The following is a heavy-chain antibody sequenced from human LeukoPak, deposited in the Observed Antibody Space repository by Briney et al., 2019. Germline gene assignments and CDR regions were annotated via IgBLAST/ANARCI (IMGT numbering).Heavy chain of an antibody. D-gene: IGHD2-8*01. CDR1: GFTFSDYY. J-gene: IGHJ5*02. CDR3: ARGADGVSSNPRGWFDP. Sequence: GGSLRLSCATSGFTFSDYYMSWLRQAPGKGLEGVSYISSSGSPIYYADSVKGRFTISRDNARNSLYLQMNTLRAEDTAVYSCARGADGVSSNPRGWFDPWGQGTLVTVSS. V-gene: IGHV3-11*04. CDR2: ISSSGSPI.